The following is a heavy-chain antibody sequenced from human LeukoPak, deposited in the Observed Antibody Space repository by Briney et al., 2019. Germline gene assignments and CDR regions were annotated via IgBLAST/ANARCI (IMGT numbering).Heavy chain of an antibody. CDR1: GGSISSYY. V-gene: IGHV4-59*12. J-gene: IGHJ4*02. CDR2: IYYSGST. CDR3: ASSSGWYVDY. D-gene: IGHD6-19*01. Sequence: SETLSLTCTVSGGSISSYYWSWIRQPPGKGLEWVGYIYYSGSTNYNPSPKSRVTISVDTSKNQFSLKLSSVTAADTAVYYCASSSGWYVDYWGQGTLVTVSS.